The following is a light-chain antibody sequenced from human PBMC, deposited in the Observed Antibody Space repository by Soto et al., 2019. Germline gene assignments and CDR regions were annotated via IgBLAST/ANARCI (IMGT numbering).Light chain of an antibody. CDR3: TSYTSRSTSEVL. CDR2: EVS. Sequence: QSALTQPASVSGSPGQSITISCTGTSSDVGGYNYVSWYQQHPGKAPKLMIYEVSYRPSGVSNRFSGSKSANTASLIISGLQAEDEADYYCTSYTSRSTSEVLFGGGTQLTVL. J-gene: IGLJ2*01. V-gene: IGLV2-14*01. CDR1: SSDVGGYNY.